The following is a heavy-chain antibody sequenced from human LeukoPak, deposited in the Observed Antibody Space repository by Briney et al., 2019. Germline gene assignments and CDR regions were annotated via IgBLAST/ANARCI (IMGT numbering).Heavy chain of an antibody. Sequence: PSETQSLTCAVSGDSITSDKGWTWVRRPPGKGLEWIGEIHHSKSSNYYPSLKSRVTISVDKSKNQFSLELNSVTAADTAVYYGARGGDWLFDYWGQGILVTVSS. CDR1: GDSITSDKG. D-gene: IGHD2-21*02. J-gene: IGHJ4*02. V-gene: IGHV4-4*02. CDR3: ARGGDWLFDY. CDR2: IHHSKSS.